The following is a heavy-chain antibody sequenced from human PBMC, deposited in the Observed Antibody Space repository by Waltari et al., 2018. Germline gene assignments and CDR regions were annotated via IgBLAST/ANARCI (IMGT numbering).Heavy chain of an antibody. CDR2: INPKTNSA. Sequence: QVQLVQSGAEVKKPGAAVTVSCKASGSSVTGHYNPWVRQAPGQGLEWMGWINPKTNSAYYAQKFQGRVSITSDTSITTAYMELSRLRSDDTAVYYCATPTGVGATYGDFDYWGQGTLVTVSS. D-gene: IGHD1-26*01. CDR1: GSSVTGHY. CDR3: ATPTGVGATYGDFDY. V-gene: IGHV1-2*02. J-gene: IGHJ4*02.